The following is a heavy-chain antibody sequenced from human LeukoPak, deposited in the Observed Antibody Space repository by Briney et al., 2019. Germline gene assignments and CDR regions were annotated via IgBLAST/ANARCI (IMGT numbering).Heavy chain of an antibody. V-gene: IGHV4-59*13. Sequence: ASETLSFPCTFPGGPFGGYYWSWIRQPPGKGLEWIGYIYYSGSTNYNPSLKSRVTISVDTSKNQFSLKLSSVTAADTAVYYCARDDGGFWGQGTLVTVSS. CDR3: ARDDGGF. CDR1: GGPFGGYY. CDR2: IYYSGST. J-gene: IGHJ4*02. D-gene: IGHD3-10*01.